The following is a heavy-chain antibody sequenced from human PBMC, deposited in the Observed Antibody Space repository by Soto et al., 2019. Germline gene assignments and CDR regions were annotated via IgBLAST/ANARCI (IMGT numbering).Heavy chain of an antibody. CDR2: IYYSGST. CDR1: CGSISSGDYY. J-gene: IGHJ5*02. V-gene: IGHV4-61*08. CDR3: AREGNWNDSPWFDP. D-gene: IGHD1-1*01. Sequence: SETLSLTCTVSCGSISSGDYYWSWIRQPPGKGLEWIGYIYYSGSTNYNPSLKSRVTISVDTSKNQFSLKLSSVTAADTAVYYCAREGNWNDSPWFDPWGQGTLVTVSS.